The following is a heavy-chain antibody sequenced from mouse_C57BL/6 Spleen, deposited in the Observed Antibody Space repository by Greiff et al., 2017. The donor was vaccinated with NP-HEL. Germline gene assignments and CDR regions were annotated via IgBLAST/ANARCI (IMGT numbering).Heavy chain of an antibody. Sequence: QVQLQQSGAELAKPGASVKLSCKASGYTFTSYWMHWVKQRPGQGLEWIGYINPSSGYTKYNQKFKGKSTLTVDKSSSTAYMQLSSLTSEDSAVYYCARSGGYYVPVPYYFDYWGQGTTLTVSS. CDR2: INPSSGYT. D-gene: IGHD2-3*01. CDR1: GYTFTSYW. CDR3: ARSGGYYVPVPYYFDY. V-gene: IGHV1-7*01. J-gene: IGHJ2*01.